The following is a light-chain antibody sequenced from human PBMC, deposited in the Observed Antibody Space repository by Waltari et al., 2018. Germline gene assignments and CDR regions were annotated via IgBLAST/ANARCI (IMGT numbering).Light chain of an antibody. V-gene: IGLV2-23*03. CDR1: NSDVGSYNL. J-gene: IGLJ1*01. Sequence: QSALTQPASVSGSPGQSITLPCTGTNSDVGSYNLVSWYQQPPGQAPKLIIYEGYKRPSGVSNRFSGSKSGNTASLTISGLQAEDEADYYCCSYAGSSIFDVFGSGTTVTVL. CDR2: EGY. CDR3: CSYAGSSIFDV.